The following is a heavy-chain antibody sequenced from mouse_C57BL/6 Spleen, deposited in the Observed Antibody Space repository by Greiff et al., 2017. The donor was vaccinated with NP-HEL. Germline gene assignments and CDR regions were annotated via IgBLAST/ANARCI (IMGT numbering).Heavy chain of an antibody. Sequence: QVQLQQSGPELVKPGASVKISCKASGYAFSSSWMNWVKQRPGKGLEWIGRIYPGDGDTNYNGKFKGKATLTADKSSSTAYMQLSSLTSEDSAVYFCARDRLRGTYFDYWGQGTTLTVSS. CDR2: IYPGDGDT. D-gene: IGHD1-1*01. V-gene: IGHV1-82*01. J-gene: IGHJ2*01. CDR3: ARDRLRGTYFDY. CDR1: GYAFSSSW.